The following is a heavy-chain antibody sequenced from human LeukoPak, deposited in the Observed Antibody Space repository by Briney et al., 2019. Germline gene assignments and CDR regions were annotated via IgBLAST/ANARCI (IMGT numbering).Heavy chain of an antibody. CDR1: GYTFTSYY. V-gene: IGHV1-46*03. CDR3: ARSVSAPDAFDI. J-gene: IGHJ3*02. Sequence: GASVKVSCKASGYTFTSYYMHWVRQAPGQGLEWMGIINPSGGSTSYAQKFQGRVTMTRDASTSTVYMELSSLRSEDTAVYYCARSVSAPDAFDIWGQGTMVTVSS. CDR2: INPSGGST.